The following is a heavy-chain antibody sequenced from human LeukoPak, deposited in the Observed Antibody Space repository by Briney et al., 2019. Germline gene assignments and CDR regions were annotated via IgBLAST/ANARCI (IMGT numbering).Heavy chain of an antibody. CDR1: GFTFSSYG. Sequence: GGSLRLSCAASGFTFSSYGMHWVRQAPGKGLEWVAVISYDGSNKYYADSVKGRFSISRDSSKNTLYLQMNSLRAEDTAVYYCAKAGYDGGYYFDYWGQGTLVTVSS. D-gene: IGHD5-12*01. CDR2: ISYDGSNK. V-gene: IGHV3-30*18. J-gene: IGHJ4*02. CDR3: AKAGYDGGYYFDY.